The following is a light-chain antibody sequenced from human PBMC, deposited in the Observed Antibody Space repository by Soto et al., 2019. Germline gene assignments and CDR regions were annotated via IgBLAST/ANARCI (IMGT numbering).Light chain of an antibody. CDR2: GAS. CDR1: QNVARNY. V-gene: IGKV3-20*01. CDR3: QQYGSSPEIT. Sequence: EIVLTQSPGTLSLSPGESATISCSASQNVARNYLAWYQQKPGQAPRLLIYGASSRATGIPDRFSGSGSGTDFTLTISRLEPEDFAVYYCQQYGSSPEITFGPGTKVDIK. J-gene: IGKJ3*01.